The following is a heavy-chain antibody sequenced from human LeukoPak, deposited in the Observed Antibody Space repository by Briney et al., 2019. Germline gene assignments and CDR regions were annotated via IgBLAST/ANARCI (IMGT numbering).Heavy chain of an antibody. CDR2: INPKSGGT. D-gene: IGHD2-2*01. J-gene: IGHJ6*02. CDR1: GYTFTGYY. Sequence: ASVKVSCKASGYTFTGYYRNWVRQAPGQGLERMGWINPKSGGTNYAKKFQGRVTMTRDTSISTAYMELSRLRSDDTAVYYCARNSPHCSSTSCYDPYGMDVWGQGTTVTVSS. CDR3: ARNSPHCSSTSCYDPYGMDV. V-gene: IGHV1-2*02.